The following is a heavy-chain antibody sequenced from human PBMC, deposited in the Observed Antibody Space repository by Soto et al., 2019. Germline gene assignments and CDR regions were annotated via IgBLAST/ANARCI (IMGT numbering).Heavy chain of an antibody. V-gene: IGHV3-23*01. Sequence: EVQLLESGGGLVQPGGSLRLSCAASGFTFNTFEMSWVRQAPGRGLEWVSFISTDSSRAYYADAVKGRFTISRDNSKHTLYLQMNSLTAEDAAVYACVKGGWLDFWCQGALVTVSS. D-gene: IGHD3-16*01. J-gene: IGHJ5*01. CDR2: ISTDSSRA. CDR3: VKGGWLDF. CDR1: GFTFNTFE.